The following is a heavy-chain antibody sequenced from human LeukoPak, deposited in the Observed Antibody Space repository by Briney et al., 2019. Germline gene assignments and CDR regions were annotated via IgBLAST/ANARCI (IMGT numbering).Heavy chain of an antibody. CDR1: GFTFSNYE. D-gene: IGHD3-16*01. Sequence: GGSLRLSCAASGFTFSNYEMNWVRQAPGKDLEWVSYSSSSGSTIYYTDSVKGRFTISRDDAKNSLYLQMNSLRAEDTAIYYCARDRGTYWGQGTLVTVSS. J-gene: IGHJ4*02. CDR2: SSSSGSTI. CDR3: ARDRGTY. V-gene: IGHV3-48*03.